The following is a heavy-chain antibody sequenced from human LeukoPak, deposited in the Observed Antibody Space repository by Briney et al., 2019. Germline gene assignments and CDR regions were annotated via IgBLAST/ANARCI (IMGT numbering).Heavy chain of an antibody. Sequence: GGSLRLSCAASRFTFSSYAMSWVRQAPGKGLEWVSVISDSGGRTYYADSVKGRFTVSRDNSKNTLYLQVNSLRAEDTAVYYCAAPGAVKLDGNFWGQGTLVTVSS. CDR2: ISDSGGRT. CDR1: RFTFSSYA. J-gene: IGHJ4*02. D-gene: IGHD3-16*01. CDR3: AAPGAVKLDGNF. V-gene: IGHV3-23*01.